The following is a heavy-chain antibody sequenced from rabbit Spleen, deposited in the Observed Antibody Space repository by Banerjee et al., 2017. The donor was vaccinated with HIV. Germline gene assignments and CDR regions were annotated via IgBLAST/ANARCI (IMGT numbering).Heavy chain of an antibody. V-gene: IGHV1S40*01. CDR2: IAGSSSGFT. CDR1: GVSFSGDSY. Sequence: QSLEESGGDLVKPGASLTLTCIASGVSFSGDSYMCWVRQAPGKGLEWISCIAGSSSGFTYSATWAKGRFTVSKTSSTTVTLQMTSLTVADTATYFCARDTGSSFSSYGMDLWGPGTLVTVS. J-gene: IGHJ6*01. CDR3: ARDTGSSFSSYGMDL. D-gene: IGHD8-1*01.